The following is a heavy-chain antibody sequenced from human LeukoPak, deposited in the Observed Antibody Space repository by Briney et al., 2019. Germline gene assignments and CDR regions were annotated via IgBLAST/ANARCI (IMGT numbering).Heavy chain of an antibody. D-gene: IGHD3-22*01. CDR3: AKDLTTEQYYYDSSGYYRRSTGFDY. CDR2: ISAGGGRT. J-gene: IGHJ4*02. CDR1: GFTFSSCA. Sequence: PGGSLRLSCAASGFTFSSCAMSWVRQAPGKGLEWVSGISAGGGRTFYADSVKGRFTISRDTSKNSLYLQMNSLKAEDTAVYYCAKDLTTEQYYYDSSGYYRRSTGFDYWGQGTLVTVSS. V-gene: IGHV3-23*01.